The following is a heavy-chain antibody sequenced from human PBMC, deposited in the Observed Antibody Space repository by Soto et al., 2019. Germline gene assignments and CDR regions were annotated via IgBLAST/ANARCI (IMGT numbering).Heavy chain of an antibody. V-gene: IGHV4-30-4*01. Sequence: SETLSLTCTVSGGSISSGDYYWSCIRQPPGKGLEWIGYIYYSGSTYYNPSLKSRVTIPVDTSKNQFSLKLSSVTAADTAVYYCASTIPYYYYGMDVWGQGTTVTVSS. CDR2: IYYSGST. CDR3: ASTIPYYYYGMDV. D-gene: IGHD3-10*01. CDR1: GGSISSGDYY. J-gene: IGHJ6*02.